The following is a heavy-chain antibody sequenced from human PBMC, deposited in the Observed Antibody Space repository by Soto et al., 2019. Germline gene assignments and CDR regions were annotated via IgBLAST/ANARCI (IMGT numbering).Heavy chain of an antibody. D-gene: IGHD3-10*01. CDR1: GFTFSSYA. V-gene: IGHV3-30-3*01. CDR2: ISYDGSNK. CDR3: ARDLKSGDRGVIITVSPIRAGMDV. Sequence: GGSLRLSCAASGFTFSSYAMHWVRQAPGKGLEWVAVISYDGSNKYYADSVKGRFTISRDNSKNTLYLQMNSLRAEDTAVYYCARDLKSGDRGVIITVSPIRAGMDVWGQGTTVTVSS. J-gene: IGHJ6*02.